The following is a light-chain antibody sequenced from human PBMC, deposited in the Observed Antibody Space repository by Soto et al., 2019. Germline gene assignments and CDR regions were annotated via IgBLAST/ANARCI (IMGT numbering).Light chain of an antibody. Sequence: EIVLTQSPGTLSLSPGERATLSCRASQSVSSSYLAWYQQKPGQAPWLLIYGASRRASGVLDRFSGSGSGTDFTLTNSGLEPVDVAVYYYHQYYSSPFTVGHGTRL. J-gene: IGKJ5*01. V-gene: IGKV3-20*01. CDR2: GAS. CDR1: QSVSSSY. CDR3: HQYYSSPFT.